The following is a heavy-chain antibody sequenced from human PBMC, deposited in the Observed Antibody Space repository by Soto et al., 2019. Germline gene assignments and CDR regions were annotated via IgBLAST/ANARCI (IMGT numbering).Heavy chain of an antibody. V-gene: IGHV3-23*01. CDR3: AKGPLLYRARSALFYGMDV. CDR2: ISGSGGST. CDR1: GFTFSSYA. Sequence: EVQLLESGGGLVQPGGSLRLSCAASGFTFSSYAMSWVRQAPGKGLEWVSAISGSGGSTYYADSVKGRFTISRDNSKNTLYLQMNSLRAEDTAVYYCAKGPLLYRARSALFYGMDVWGQGTTVTVSS. J-gene: IGHJ6*02. D-gene: IGHD4-4*01.